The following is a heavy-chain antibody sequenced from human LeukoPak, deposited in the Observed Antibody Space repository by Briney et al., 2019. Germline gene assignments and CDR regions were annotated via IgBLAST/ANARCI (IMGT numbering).Heavy chain of an antibody. CDR2: ISSSGHSI. D-gene: IGHD1-1*01. V-gene: IGHV3-11*01. J-gene: IGHJ4*02. CDR1: GFTFSGFY. CDR3: ARDFENGRGRDY. Sequence: GGSLRLYCAASGFTFSGFYMRWIRQAPGKGLECVSYISSSGHSIYYADSVKGRFTISRDNAKTSLYLQMNSLRADDTALYYCARDFENGRGRDYWGQGTLVTVSS.